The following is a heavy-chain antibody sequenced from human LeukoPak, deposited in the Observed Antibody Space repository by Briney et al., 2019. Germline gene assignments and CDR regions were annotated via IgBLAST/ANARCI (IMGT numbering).Heavy chain of an antibody. CDR1: GYTFTSYG. CDR2: IIPIFGTA. Sequence: ASVKVSCKASGYTFTSYGISWVRQAPGQGLEWMGGIIPIFGTANYAQKFQGRVTITADESTSTAYMELSSLRSEDTAVYYCARAGGGGYYYYGMDVWGQGTTVTVSS. J-gene: IGHJ6*02. V-gene: IGHV1-69*13. D-gene: IGHD4-23*01. CDR3: ARAGGGGYYYYGMDV.